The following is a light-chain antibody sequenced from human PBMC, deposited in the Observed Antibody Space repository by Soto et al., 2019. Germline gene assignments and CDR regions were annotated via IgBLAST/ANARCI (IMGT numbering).Light chain of an antibody. Sequence: QPVLTQSPSASASLGASVKLTCTLSSGHSSYAIAWHQQQPEKGPRHLMKLNSDGSHSKGDGIPDRFSGSSSGAERYLTISNLQSEDEADYYCQTWGTGIWVFGGGTKLTVL. J-gene: IGLJ3*02. CDR1: SGHSSYA. CDR3: QTWGTGIWV. CDR2: LNSDGSH. V-gene: IGLV4-69*01.